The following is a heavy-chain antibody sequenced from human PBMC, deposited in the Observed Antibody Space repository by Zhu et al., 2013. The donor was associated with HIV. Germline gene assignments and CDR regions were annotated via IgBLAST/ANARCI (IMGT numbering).Heavy chain of an antibody. D-gene: IGHD3-10*01. Sequence: QVQLVQSGAEVKKPGASVKVSCKAAGYTFIDYDIYWVRQTTGQGLESMGWMNPNSGNTGYEQNFQGRVTMTRNTSISTAYMELSSLRSEDTAVYFXARGPSGRGFREFPHVLALRGGQG. CDR3: ARGPSGRGFREFPHVLALR. J-gene: IGHJ1*01. CDR1: GYTFIDYD. CDR2: MNPNSGNT. V-gene: IGHV1-8*01.